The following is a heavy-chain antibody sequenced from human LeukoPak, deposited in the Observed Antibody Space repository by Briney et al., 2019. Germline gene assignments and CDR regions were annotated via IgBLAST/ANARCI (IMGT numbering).Heavy chain of an antibody. V-gene: IGHV3-53*05. J-gene: IGHJ4*02. CDR1: GFTVSSNY. Sequence: GGSLRLSCAASGFTVSSNYMSWVRQAPGKGLEWVSVIYSGGSTYYADSVKGRFTISRDNSKNTLYLQMNSLRAEDTAVYYCARDVDTAPQYYFDYWGQGTLVTVSS. CDR3: ARDVDTAPQYYFDY. D-gene: IGHD5-18*01. CDR2: IYSGGST.